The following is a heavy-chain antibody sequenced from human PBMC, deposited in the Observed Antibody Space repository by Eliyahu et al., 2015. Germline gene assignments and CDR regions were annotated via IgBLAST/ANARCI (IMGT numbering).Heavy chain of an antibody. CDR1: GFTFSSYA. Sequence: EVQLVESGGGLVQPGGSLRLSCAASGFTFSSYAMSWVRQAPGKGLEWVSAISGSGGSTYYADSVKGRFTISRDNSKNTLYLQMNSLRAEDTAVYYCAKDQSTVAYYYYYGMDVWGQGTTVTVSS. CDR2: ISGSGGST. CDR3: AKDQSTVAYYYYYGMDV. V-gene: IGHV3-23*04. D-gene: IGHD4-23*01. J-gene: IGHJ6*02.